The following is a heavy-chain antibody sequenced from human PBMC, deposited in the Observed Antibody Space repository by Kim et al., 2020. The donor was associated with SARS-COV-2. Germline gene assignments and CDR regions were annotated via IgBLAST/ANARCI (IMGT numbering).Heavy chain of an antibody. D-gene: IGHD1-26*01. J-gene: IGHJ4*02. CDR3: ARIEYIVVATTLDY. CDR2: INHSGST. V-gene: IGHV4-38-2*02. Sequence: SETLSLTCTVSGYFISSGYYWGWIRQPPGKGLEWIGSINHSGSTYYNPSLKSRVTISVGMSKNQLSLKLTSVTAADTAVYYCARIEYIVVATTLDYWGQG. CDR1: GYFISSGYY.